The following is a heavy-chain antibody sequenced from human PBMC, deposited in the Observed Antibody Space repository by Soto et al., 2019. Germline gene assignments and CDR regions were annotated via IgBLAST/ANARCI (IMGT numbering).Heavy chain of an antibody. Sequence: EVQLVESGGGLVKPGGSLRLSCAASGFTFSNAWMRWVRQAPGKGLEWVGRIKSKIDGGTTDYAAPVKGRFTISRDDSKNTLYLQMNSLKTEDTAVYYCTTAVVGALDFDYWGQGTLVTVSS. CDR1: GFTFSNAW. D-gene: IGHD1-26*01. V-gene: IGHV3-15*01. CDR3: TTAVVGALDFDY. CDR2: IKSKIDGGTT. J-gene: IGHJ4*02.